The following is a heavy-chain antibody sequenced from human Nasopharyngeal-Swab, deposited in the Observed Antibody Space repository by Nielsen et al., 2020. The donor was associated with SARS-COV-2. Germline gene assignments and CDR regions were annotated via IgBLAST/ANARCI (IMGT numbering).Heavy chain of an antibody. CDR1: GCSIISSSYY. D-gene: IGHD3-9*01. V-gene: IGHV4-39*01. Sequence: GSLRLSCPVSGCSIISSSYYWCWIRQPPGKGLEWIGSIYYSGSTYYNPSLKSRVTISVDTSKNQFSLKLSSVTAADTSVYYCARRLRYFDWLLPEGDAFDIWGQGTMVTVSS. CDR2: IYYSGST. CDR3: ARRLRYFDWLLPEGDAFDI. J-gene: IGHJ3*02.